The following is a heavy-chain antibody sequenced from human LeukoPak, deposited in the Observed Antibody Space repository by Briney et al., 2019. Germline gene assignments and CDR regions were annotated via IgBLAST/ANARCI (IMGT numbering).Heavy chain of an antibody. Sequence: SETLSLTCTVSGGSISSSTYYWGWIRQPPGKGLEWIGTIYYNGDTSCNPSLKSRVTISLDTSKNHFSLHLNSVTAADTALYYCALFWIGADDAFDVWGQGTMLTVSS. V-gene: IGHV4-39*02. CDR2: IYYNGDT. D-gene: IGHD3-10*01. CDR3: ALFWIGADDAFDV. J-gene: IGHJ3*01. CDR1: GGSISSSTYY.